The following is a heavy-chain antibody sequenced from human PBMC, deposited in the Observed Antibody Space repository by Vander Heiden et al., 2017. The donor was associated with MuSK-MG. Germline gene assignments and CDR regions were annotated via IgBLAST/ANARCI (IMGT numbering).Heavy chain of an antibody. CDR1: GYTFTGYD. Sequence: QVQLVQSGAEVKKPGASVKVSCKASGYTFTGYDMHWVRQAPGQGLEWMGRINPNRGGTNYAQKFQGRVTMTRDTSISTAYMELSRLRSDDTAVYYCATERIAARGVYMDVWGKGTTVTVSS. V-gene: IGHV1-2*06. J-gene: IGHJ6*03. CDR2: INPNRGGT. D-gene: IGHD6-6*01. CDR3: ATERIAARGVYMDV.